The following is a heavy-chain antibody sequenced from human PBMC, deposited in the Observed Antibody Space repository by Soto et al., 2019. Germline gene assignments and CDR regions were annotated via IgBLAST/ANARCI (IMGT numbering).Heavy chain of an antibody. CDR3: ARRDYQRGYSGYYLFDY. CDR2: IYYSGST. D-gene: IGHD5-12*01. Sequence: QLQLQESGPGLVKPSETLSLTCTVSGGSISSSSYYWGWIRQPPGKGLEWIGSIYYSGSTYYNPSLKSRVTISVDTSKNQFSLKLSSVTAADTAVYYCARRDYQRGYSGYYLFDYWGQGTLVTVSS. J-gene: IGHJ4*02. CDR1: GGSISSSSYY. V-gene: IGHV4-39*01.